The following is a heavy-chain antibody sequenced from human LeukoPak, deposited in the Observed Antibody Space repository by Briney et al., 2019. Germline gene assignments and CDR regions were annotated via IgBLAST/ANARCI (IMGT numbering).Heavy chain of an antibody. CDR3: VRHTMVRGVMDGRNGMDV. D-gene: IGHD3-10*01. Sequence: GGSLRLSCVASGFTFSSYTMNWVRQAPGKGLEGVSSISGSGLYTYYADSVKGRFTISRDNAKNSLYLQMNSLRAEDTADYYCVRHTMVRGVMDGRNGMDVWGQGTTVTVSS. V-gene: IGHV3-21*01. CDR2: ISGSGLYT. J-gene: IGHJ6*02. CDR1: GFTFSSYT.